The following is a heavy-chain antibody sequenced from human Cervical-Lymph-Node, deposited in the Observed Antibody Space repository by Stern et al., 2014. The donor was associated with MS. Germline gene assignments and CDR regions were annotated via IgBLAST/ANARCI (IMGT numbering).Heavy chain of an antibody. CDR3: ARDYEDTSMLFDH. J-gene: IGHJ4*02. D-gene: IGHD2-8*01. CDR2: ISYDGNHK. V-gene: IGHV3-30*03. Sequence: VQLVESGGAVVQPGRSLRLSCAASGFTFSSYGMHWVRPAPRKGLEWGTVISYDGNHKYYAASVKGRFTISRDNSKNTLHLQMNSVTPDDTAIYYCARDYEDTSMLFDHWGQGTLVTVSS. CDR1: GFTFSSYG.